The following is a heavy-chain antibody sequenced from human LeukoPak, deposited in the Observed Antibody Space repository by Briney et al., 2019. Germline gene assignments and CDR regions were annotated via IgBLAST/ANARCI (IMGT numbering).Heavy chain of an antibody. Sequence: GGSLRLSCAASGFTFSSYSMNWVRQAPGKGLEWVSYISSSSSTIYYADSVKGRFTISRDNAKNSLYLQMNSLRAEDTAVYYCARTTQGYSGYDSPPAFDYWGQGTLVTVSS. J-gene: IGHJ4*02. D-gene: IGHD5-12*01. CDR2: ISSSSSTI. CDR1: GFTFSSYS. CDR3: ARTTQGYSGYDSPPAFDY. V-gene: IGHV3-48*04.